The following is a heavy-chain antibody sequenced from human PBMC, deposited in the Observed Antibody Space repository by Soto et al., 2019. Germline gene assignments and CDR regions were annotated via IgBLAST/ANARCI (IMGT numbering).Heavy chain of an antibody. D-gene: IGHD2-15*01. J-gene: IGHJ1*01. CDR1: GFTFSSYG. V-gene: IGHV3-30*18. Sequence: GGSLRLSCAASGFTFSSYGMHWVRQAPGKGLEWVAVISYDGSNKYYADSVKGRFTISRDNSKNTLYLQMNSLRAEDTAVYYCAKIHCSGGSCYLPAEYSKHWGQGTLVTVS. CDR2: ISYDGSNK. CDR3: AKIHCSGGSCYLPAEYSKH.